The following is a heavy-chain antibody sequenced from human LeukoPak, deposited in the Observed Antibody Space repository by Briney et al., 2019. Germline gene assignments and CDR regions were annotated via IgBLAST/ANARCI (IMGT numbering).Heavy chain of an antibody. V-gene: IGHV3-30*02. Sequence: PGGSLRLSCAASAFRFSSYGMHWVRQAPGKGLEWVAFIRYDGSNKYYADSVKGRFTISRDNSKNTLYLQMNSLRAEDTAVYYCAKDDYSRGAFDIWGQGTMVTVSS. CDR2: IRYDGSNK. D-gene: IGHD4-11*01. CDR3: AKDDYSRGAFDI. J-gene: IGHJ3*02. CDR1: AFRFSSYG.